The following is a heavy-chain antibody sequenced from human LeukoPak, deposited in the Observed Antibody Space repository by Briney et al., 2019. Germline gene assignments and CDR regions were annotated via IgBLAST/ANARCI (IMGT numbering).Heavy chain of an antibody. CDR2: ISYDGSNK. CDR3: ATEVGSGWFCLDF. D-gene: IGHD6-19*01. V-gene: IGHV3-30-3*01. J-gene: IGHJ4*02. Sequence: PGGSLRLSCAASGFTFSSYAIHWVRQAPGKGLEWVAVISYDGSNKYYADSVKGRFTISRDNSKNTLYLQMNSLRADDTAEYYCATEVGSGWFCLDFRGQGTLVTVSS. CDR1: GFTFSSYA.